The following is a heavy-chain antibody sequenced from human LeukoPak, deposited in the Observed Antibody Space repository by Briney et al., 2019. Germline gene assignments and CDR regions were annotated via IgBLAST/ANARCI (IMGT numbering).Heavy chain of an antibody. CDR1: GYTFTGYY. J-gene: IGHJ4*02. D-gene: IGHD3-22*01. V-gene: IGHV1-2*02. CDR2: INPNSGGT. CDR3: ARALRGVVVITLNY. Sequence: ASVKVSCKASGYTFTGYYMHWVRQAPGQGLEWMGWINPNSGGTNYAQKFRGRVTMTRDTSISTAYMELSRLRSDDTAVYYCARALRGVVVITLNYWGQGTLVTVSS.